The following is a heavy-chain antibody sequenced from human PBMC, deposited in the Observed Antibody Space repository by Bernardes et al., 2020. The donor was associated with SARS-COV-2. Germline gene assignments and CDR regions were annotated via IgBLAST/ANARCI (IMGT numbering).Heavy chain of an antibody. CDR3: ARGSDPGDWFDP. CDR2: MYYSGPT. J-gene: IGHJ5*02. CDR1: GGSITTFY. Sequence: SETLYLTCTVSGGSITTFYWNWIRQSPGKGLEWLDYMYYSGPTSYNPSLESRVTIIADTAKNQFSLKLSSVTAADTAVYYCARGSDPGDWFDPWGQGTLVTVSS. V-gene: IGHV4-59*12.